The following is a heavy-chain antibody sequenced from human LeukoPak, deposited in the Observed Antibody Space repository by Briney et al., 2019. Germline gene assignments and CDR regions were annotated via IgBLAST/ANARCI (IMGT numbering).Heavy chain of an antibody. Sequence: GGSLRLSCAASGFTFSDYWMSWMRQAPGKGLEWVANIKYDGDEQYYVDSVKGRFTISRDNAKNSLYLQLNSLRVEDTAVYYCKSGGAAPGSFDNWGQGTLVTVSP. D-gene: IGHD6-13*01. J-gene: IGHJ4*02. CDR2: IKYDGDEQ. CDR1: GFTFSDYW. CDR3: KSGGAAPGSFDN. V-gene: IGHV3-7*01.